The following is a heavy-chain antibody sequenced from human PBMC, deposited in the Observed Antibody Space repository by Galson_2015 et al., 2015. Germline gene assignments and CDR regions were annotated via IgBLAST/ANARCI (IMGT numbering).Heavy chain of an antibody. CDR1: GYTFTGYY. CDR2: INPNSGGT. CDR3: ARVYYDILSRGAFDI. J-gene: IGHJ3*02. Sequence: SVKVSCKASGYTFTGYYMHWVRQAPGQGLEWMGRINPNSGGTNYAQKFQGRVTMTRDTSISTAYMELSRLRSDDTAVYYCARVYYDILSRGAFDIWGQGTMVTVSS. D-gene: IGHD3-9*01. V-gene: IGHV1-2*06.